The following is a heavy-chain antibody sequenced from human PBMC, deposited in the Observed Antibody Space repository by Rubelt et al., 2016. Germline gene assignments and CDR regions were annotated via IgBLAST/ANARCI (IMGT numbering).Heavy chain of an antibody. CDR1: GGSISSSSYY. Sequence: QLQLQESGPGLVKPSETLSLTCTVSGGSISSSSYYWGWIRQPPGKGLEWIGEINHSGSTNYNPSLKSRVTISVDTSKNQFSLRLSSVTAADTAVYYCARGRGWFDPWGQGTLVTVSS. J-gene: IGHJ5*02. CDR3: ARGRGWFDP. CDR2: INHSGST. D-gene: IGHD3-10*01. V-gene: IGHV4-39*07.